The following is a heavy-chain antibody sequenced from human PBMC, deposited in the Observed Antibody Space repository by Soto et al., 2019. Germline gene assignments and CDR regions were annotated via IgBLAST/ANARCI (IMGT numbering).Heavy chain of an antibody. CDR1: GSTFTSYG. CDR3: ARGRYGDY. V-gene: IGHV1-18*01. D-gene: IGHD1-1*01. J-gene: IGHJ4*02. CDR2: IRAHNGNT. Sequence: QVHLVQSGAAAKKPGASVKVSCKASGSTFTSYGSTWVRQAPGQGLEWLGWIRAHNGNTDYAQKLQGRGIVTRDNSTSTAYMELRSLISDDTAVYYCARGRYGDYWGQGDLVNVSS.